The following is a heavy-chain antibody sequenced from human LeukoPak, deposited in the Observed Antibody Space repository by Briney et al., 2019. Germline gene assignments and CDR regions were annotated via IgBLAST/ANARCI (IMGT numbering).Heavy chain of an antibody. J-gene: IGHJ6*03. Sequence: SETLSLTCTASGGSSSSYYWSWIRQPPGKGLEWIGYIYYSGSTNYNPSLRRRVTISVDTSRNQFSLQLNSMTAADTAVYYCARTPAGPPYYYMDVWGKGTTVTVSS. V-gene: IGHV4-59*01. CDR1: GGSSSSYY. CDR3: ARTPAGPPYYYMDV. D-gene: IGHD6-13*01. CDR2: IYYSGST.